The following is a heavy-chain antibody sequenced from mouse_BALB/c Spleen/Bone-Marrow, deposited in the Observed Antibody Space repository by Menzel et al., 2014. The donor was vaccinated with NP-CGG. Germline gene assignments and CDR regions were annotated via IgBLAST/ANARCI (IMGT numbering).Heavy chain of an antibody. J-gene: IGHJ3*01. CDR2: INPDSSTI. CDR3: ERLSYYGRFAY. CDR1: GFDFSRYW. D-gene: IGHD1-1*01. Sequence: EVKLMESGGGLVQPGGSLKLSCAASGFDFSRYWTSWVRQAPGKGLEWIGEINPDSSTINYTPSLKDKFIISRDNAKNTLYLQMSKVRSEDTALYYCERLSYYGRFAYWGQGTLVTVSA. V-gene: IGHV4-1*02.